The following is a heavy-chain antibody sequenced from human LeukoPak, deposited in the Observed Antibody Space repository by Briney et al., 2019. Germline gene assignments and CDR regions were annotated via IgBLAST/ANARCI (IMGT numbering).Heavy chain of an antibody. CDR3: AGGPGHSSSWYPYYSYYYYMDV. V-gene: IGHV3-7*04. CDR2: KKQEGSEK. CDR1: GFTFSIYW. D-gene: IGHD6-13*01. Sequence: GGSLRLSCAASGFTFSIYWVSWVREARGKGREGGANKKQEGSEKFYVDSVRGRFTISRDNAKNSRYLQMNSLRAEDTAVYYCAGGPGHSSSWYPYYSYYYYMDVWGKGTTVTISS. J-gene: IGHJ6*03.